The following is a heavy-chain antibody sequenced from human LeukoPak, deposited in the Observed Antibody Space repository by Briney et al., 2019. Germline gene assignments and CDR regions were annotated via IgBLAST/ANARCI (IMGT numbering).Heavy chain of an antibody. J-gene: IGHJ4*02. D-gene: IGHD4-17*01. CDR2: IYYSGST. V-gene: IGHV4-31*03. CDR1: GGSISSGGYY. Sequence: SQTLSLTCTVSGGSISSGGYYCSWIRQHPGKGLEWIGYIYYSGSTYYNPSLKSRVTISVDTSKNQFSLKLSSVTAADTAVYYCARGRDGDSSFDYWGQGTLVTVSS. CDR3: ARGRDGDSSFDY.